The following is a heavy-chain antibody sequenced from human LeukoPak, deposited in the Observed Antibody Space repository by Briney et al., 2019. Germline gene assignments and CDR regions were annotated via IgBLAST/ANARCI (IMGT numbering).Heavy chain of an antibody. J-gene: IGHJ5*02. D-gene: IGHD2-2*01. CDR3: ATGPSVVPAAMFDP. Sequence: ASVKVSCKVSGYTLTGLSMHWVRQAPGKGLEWMGGFDSEDGETIYAQKFQGRVTMTEDTSTDTAYMELSSLRSEDTAVYYCATGPSVVPAAMFDPWGQGTLVTVSS. CDR1: GYTLTGLS. CDR2: FDSEDGET. V-gene: IGHV1-24*01.